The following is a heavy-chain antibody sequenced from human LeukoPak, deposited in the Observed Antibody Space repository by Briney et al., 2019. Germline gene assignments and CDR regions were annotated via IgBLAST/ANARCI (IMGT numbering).Heavy chain of an antibody. CDR2: ITSGSSYI. Sequence: GGSLRLSCAASGFTFSSYNMNWVRQAPGQGLEWVSSITSGSSYIYYADSVKGRFTISRDNAKSSLYLQMNSLRAEDTAVYYCARDRRSGGNLFDYWGQGTLATVSS. CDR3: ARDRRSGGNLFDY. V-gene: IGHV3-21*01. CDR1: GFTFSSYN. J-gene: IGHJ4*02. D-gene: IGHD4-23*01.